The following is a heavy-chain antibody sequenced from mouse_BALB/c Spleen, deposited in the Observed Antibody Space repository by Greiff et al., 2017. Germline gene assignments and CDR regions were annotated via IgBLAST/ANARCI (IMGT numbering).Heavy chain of an antibody. CDR1: GFTFSSFG. CDR3: ARDYRYDSWFAY. J-gene: IGHJ3*01. D-gene: IGHD2-14*01. V-gene: IGHV5-17*02. Sequence: DVMLVESGGGLVKPGGSLKLSCAASGFTFSSFGMHWVRQAPEKGLEWVAYISSGSSTIYYADTVKGRFTISRDNPKNTLFLQMTSLRSEDTAMYYCARDYRYDSWFAYWGQGTLVTVSA. CDR2: ISSGSSTI.